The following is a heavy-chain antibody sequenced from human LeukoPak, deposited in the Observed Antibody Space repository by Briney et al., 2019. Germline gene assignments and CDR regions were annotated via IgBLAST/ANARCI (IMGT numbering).Heavy chain of an antibody. D-gene: IGHD6-13*01. CDR3: AKTSAAGAFDY. Sequence: GGALRLSCAASGLTFSSYGMHWVRQAPAQGLESGAVISYDGSNKYYADSVKRRFTISRDNSKNTLYLQVYSLRAEDTAGYYCAKTSAAGAFDYWGQGTLVTVSS. V-gene: IGHV3-30*18. CDR1: GLTFSSYG. J-gene: IGHJ4*02. CDR2: ISYDGSNK.